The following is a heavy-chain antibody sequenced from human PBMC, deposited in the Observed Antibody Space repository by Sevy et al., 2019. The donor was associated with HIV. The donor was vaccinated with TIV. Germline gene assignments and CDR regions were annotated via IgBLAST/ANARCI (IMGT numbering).Heavy chain of an antibody. Sequence: GGSLRLSCAASGFTFSSYSMNWVRQAPGKGLEWVSYISSSSSTIYYADSVKGRFTISRDNAKNSLYLQMNSLRDEDTAVYYCARDQYYYDSSGYYKANDYWGRGTLVTVSS. V-gene: IGHV3-48*02. CDR1: GFTFSSYS. CDR3: ARDQYYYDSSGYYKANDY. CDR2: ISSSSSTI. J-gene: IGHJ4*02. D-gene: IGHD3-22*01.